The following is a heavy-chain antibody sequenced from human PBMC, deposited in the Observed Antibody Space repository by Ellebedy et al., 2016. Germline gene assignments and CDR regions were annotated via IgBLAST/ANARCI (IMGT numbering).Heavy chain of an antibody. CDR2: ISGSGGTT. V-gene: IGHV3-23*01. Sequence: GGSLRLSCAASGFTFSGFAMHWVRQAPGKGLEWVSAISGSGGTTFYADSVKGRFTISRDDSKHTLYLQMNSLRAEDTAVYYCARTEGLLRSFDWLSPYFDSWGQGTLVTVSS. J-gene: IGHJ4*02. CDR1: GFTFSGFA. CDR3: ARTEGLLRSFDWLSPYFDS. D-gene: IGHD3-9*01.